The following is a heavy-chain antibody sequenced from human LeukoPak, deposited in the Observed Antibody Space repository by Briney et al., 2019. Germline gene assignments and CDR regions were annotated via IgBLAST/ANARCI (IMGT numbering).Heavy chain of an antibody. Sequence: SLTLSCAASGFTFSDYYMSWIRQAQGQGLELDSYISISGSTIYYADSVKGRFTISRDNAKNSLYLQMNSLRAEDTAVYYCARGIEDYVWGSYRFIDYWGQGTLVTVSS. D-gene: IGHD3-16*02. J-gene: IGHJ4*02. CDR3: ARGIEDYVWGSYRFIDY. V-gene: IGHV3-11*01. CDR2: ISISGSTI. CDR1: GFTFSDYY.